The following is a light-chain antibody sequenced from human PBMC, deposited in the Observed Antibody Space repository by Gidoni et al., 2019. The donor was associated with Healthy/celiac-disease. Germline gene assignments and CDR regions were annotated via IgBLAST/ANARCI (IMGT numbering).Light chain of an antibody. V-gene: IGLV3-25*02. CDR2: KAS. Sequence: SYELTQPPSVSASPGQTARITCAGDALPKQYAYWYHQKPGQAPVLVIYKASERPSGIPERFSGSSSGTTVTLTISGVQAEDEADYYCQSADSSGTYLNWVFGGGTKLTVL. CDR3: QSADSSGTYLNWV. J-gene: IGLJ3*02. CDR1: ALPKQY.